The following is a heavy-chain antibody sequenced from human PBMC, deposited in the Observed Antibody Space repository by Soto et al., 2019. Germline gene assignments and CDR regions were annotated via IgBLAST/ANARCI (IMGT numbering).Heavy chain of an antibody. CDR1: GFTLKNYA. D-gene: IGHD2-15*01. V-gene: IGHV3-23*01. CDR3: AKWYCSGGSCYPTFDS. J-gene: IGHJ4*02. CDR2: ISGSGGST. Sequence: EVQLLESGGGFVQPGGSLRLSCAGSGFTLKNYAMSWVRQAPGKGLEWVSGISGSGGSTYYTDSVKGRFTMSRDNSKNTQYLQMNSLRAEDTAVYYCAKWYCSGGSCYPTFDSWGQGTLVTVSS.